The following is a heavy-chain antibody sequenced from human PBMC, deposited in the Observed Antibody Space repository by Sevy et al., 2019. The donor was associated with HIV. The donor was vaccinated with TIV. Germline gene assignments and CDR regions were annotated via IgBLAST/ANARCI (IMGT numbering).Heavy chain of an antibody. CDR2: IHYSGST. CDR1: YGPISAYY. V-gene: IGHV4-59*01. J-gene: IGHJ5*02. D-gene: IGHD5-12*01. CDR3: ARAPPVRSGDDSLNWFDP. Sequence: ETLSLTCSVSYGPISAYYWNWIRQSPGKGLEWIGYIHYSGSTNYNPSFKSRVTMSLDPSKNQFSLQLNSVTAADTALYYCARAPPVRSGDDSLNWFDPWGRGTLVTVSS.